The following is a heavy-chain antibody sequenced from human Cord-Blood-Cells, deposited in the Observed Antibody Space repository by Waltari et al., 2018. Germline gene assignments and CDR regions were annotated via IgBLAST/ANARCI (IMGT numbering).Heavy chain of an antibody. D-gene: IGHD1-26*01. CDR2: MNPNSGNT. Sequence: QVQLVQSGAEVKTPGASVKVSCKASGYTFTSYDINWVRPATGQGLEWMGWMNPNSGNTGYAQKFQGRVTMTRNTSISTAYMELSSLRSEDTAVYYCARIPHIVGASFDYWGQGTLVTVSS. V-gene: IGHV1-8*01. J-gene: IGHJ4*02. CDR3: ARIPHIVGASFDY. CDR1: GYTFTSYD.